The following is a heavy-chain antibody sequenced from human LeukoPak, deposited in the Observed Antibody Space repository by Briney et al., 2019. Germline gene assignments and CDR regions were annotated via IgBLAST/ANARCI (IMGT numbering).Heavy chain of an antibody. J-gene: IGHJ4*02. CDR3: ARDRGDGGNENFIDY. CDR1: GYTFTGYY. CDR2: INPNSCGT. D-gene: IGHD4-23*01. V-gene: IGHV1-2*02. Sequence: ASVKVSCKASGYTFTGYYMHWVRQAPGQGLEWMGWINPNSCGTNYAQKFQGRVTMTRDTSISTAYMELSRLRSDNTAVYYCARDRGDGGNENFIDYWGQGTLVTVSS.